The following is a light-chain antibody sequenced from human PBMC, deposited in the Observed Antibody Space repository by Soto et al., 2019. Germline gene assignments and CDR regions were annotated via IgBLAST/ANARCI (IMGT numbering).Light chain of an antibody. CDR2: EAS. Sequence: DIQMTQSPSTLSASVGDRVTITCRASQSISSALAWFQQKPGRAPKLLLYEASSLESGVPSRFRGSGSGTEIPLTISSLQPDDFATYYCQQYNDDWAAFGQGTKVEIK. J-gene: IGKJ1*01. CDR3: QQYNDDWAA. V-gene: IGKV1-5*03. CDR1: QSISSA.